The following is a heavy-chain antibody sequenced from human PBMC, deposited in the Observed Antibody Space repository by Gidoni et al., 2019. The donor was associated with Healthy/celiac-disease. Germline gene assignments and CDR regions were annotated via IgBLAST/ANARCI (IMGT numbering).Heavy chain of an antibody. CDR3: ARSTNYYDSSGDYWYFDL. CDR1: GFTFSSYD. V-gene: IGHV3-13*05. D-gene: IGHD3-22*01. Sequence: EVQLVASGGGLVPPGGSLRLSCAASGFTFSSYDMHWVRQATGKGLEWVSAIGTAGDPYYPGSVKGRFTISRENAKNSLYLQMNSLRAGDTAVYYCARSTNYYDSSGDYWYFDLWGRGTLVTVSS. J-gene: IGHJ2*01. CDR2: IGTAGDP.